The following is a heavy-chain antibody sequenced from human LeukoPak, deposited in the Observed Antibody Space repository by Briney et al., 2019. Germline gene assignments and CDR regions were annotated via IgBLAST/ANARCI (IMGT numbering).Heavy chain of an antibody. D-gene: IGHD6-19*01. Sequence: ASVKVSCKASGYTFTSYAMHWVRQAPGQRLEWMGWMNPNSGNTGYAQKFQGRVTMTRNTSISTAYMELSSLRSEDTAVYYCARGPIWWLVNWGQGTLVTVSS. J-gene: IGHJ4*02. CDR3: ARGPIWWLVN. CDR1: GYTFTSYA. CDR2: MNPNSGNT. V-gene: IGHV1-8*01.